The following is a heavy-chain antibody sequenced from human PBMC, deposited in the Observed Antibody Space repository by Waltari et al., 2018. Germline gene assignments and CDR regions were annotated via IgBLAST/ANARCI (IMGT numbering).Heavy chain of an antibody. D-gene: IGHD5-12*01. CDR3: ARGIQEGYSDY. CDR2: IISSGSTI. CDR1: GFTLCSYD. J-gene: IGHJ4*02. Sequence: EVQLVESGGGLVQPGGSLRLACAASGFTLCSYDMNWVVQAPGKGLEWVSYIISSGSTIYYADSVKGRFTISRDNAKNSLYLQMNSLRAEDTAVYYCARGIQEGYSDYWGQGTLVTVSS. V-gene: IGHV3-48*03.